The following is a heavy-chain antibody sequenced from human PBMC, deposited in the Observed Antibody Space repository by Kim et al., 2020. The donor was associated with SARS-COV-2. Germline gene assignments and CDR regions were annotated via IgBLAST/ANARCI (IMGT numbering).Heavy chain of an antibody. CDR3: AREKPGIAAAGDY. J-gene: IGHJ4*02. Sequence: ASVKVSCKASGFTFTTYGISWVRQAPGQGLEWMGWISAYNGNTNYAQKLQGRDTMTTDTSTSTAYMELGSLRSDDTAVYYCAREKPGIAAAGDYWGQGTLVTVSS. CDR2: ISAYNGNT. CDR1: GFTFTTYG. D-gene: IGHD6-13*01. V-gene: IGHV1-18*01.